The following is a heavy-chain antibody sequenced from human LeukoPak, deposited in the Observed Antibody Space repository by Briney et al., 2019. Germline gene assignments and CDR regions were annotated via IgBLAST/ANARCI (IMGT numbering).Heavy chain of an antibody. CDR1: GGSISSGGYY. D-gene: IGHD6-19*01. J-gene: IGHJ4*02. V-gene: IGHV4-61*08. Sequence: PSETLSLTCTVSGGSISSGGYYWSWIRQHPGKGLEWIGYIYYSGSTNYNPSLKSRVTISVDTSKNQFSLKLSSVTAADTAVYYCARHWRSSGWYGLGYWGQGTLVTVSS. CDR3: ARHWRSSGWYGLGY. CDR2: IYYSGST.